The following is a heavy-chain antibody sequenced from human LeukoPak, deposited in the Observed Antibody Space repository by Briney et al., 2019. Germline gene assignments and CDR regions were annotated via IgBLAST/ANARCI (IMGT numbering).Heavy chain of an antibody. V-gene: IGHV1-46*01. CDR2: INPSGGST. CDR1: GYTFTSYG. CDR3: ARDLLGEWELLGLLSH. J-gene: IGHJ4*02. Sequence: ASVKVSCKASGYTFTSYGISWVRQAPGQGLEWMGIINPSGGSTSYAQKFQGRVTMTRDMSTSTVYMELSSLRSEDTAVYYCARDLLGEWELLGLLSHWGQGTLVTVSS. D-gene: IGHD1-26*01.